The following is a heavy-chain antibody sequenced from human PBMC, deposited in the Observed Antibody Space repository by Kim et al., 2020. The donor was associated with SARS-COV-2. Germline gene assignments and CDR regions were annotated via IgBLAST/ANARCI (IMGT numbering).Heavy chain of an antibody. CDR1: GYTFTSYA. V-gene: IGHV7-4-1*02. Sequence: ASVKVSCKASGYTFTSYAMNWVRQAPGQGLEWMGWINTNTGNPTYAQGFTGRFVFSLDTSVSTAYLQISSLKAEDTAVYYCARPPTKYCSSTSCNPEGWLDPWGQGTLVTVSS. J-gene: IGHJ5*02. CDR2: INTNTGNP. D-gene: IGHD2-2*01. CDR3: ARPPTKYCSSTSCNPEGWLDP.